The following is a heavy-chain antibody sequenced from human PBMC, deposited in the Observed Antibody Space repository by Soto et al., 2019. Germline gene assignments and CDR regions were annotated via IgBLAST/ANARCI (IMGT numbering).Heavy chain of an antibody. J-gene: IGHJ5*02. Sequence: AAVKVSCKACGCTFTRYAMHWVRQAPGQRLEWMGWINAVNGNTKYSQKFQGRVTITRDTSASTAYMELSSLRSEDTAVYYCARDEPIAVAGAHWFDPWGQGTLVTVSS. CDR3: ARDEPIAVAGAHWFDP. D-gene: IGHD6-19*01. CDR2: INAVNGNT. V-gene: IGHV1-3*01. CDR1: GCTFTRYA.